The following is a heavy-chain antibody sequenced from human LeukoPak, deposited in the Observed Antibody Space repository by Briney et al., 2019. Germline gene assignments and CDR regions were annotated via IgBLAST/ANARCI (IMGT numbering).Heavy chain of an antibody. J-gene: IGHJ4*02. V-gene: IGHV3-23*01. D-gene: IGHD1-1*01. Sequence: GGSLRLSCAASGFTFDDYAMHWVRQAPGKGLEWASAISVSGGTTYYADSVKGRFTVSRDNSKNTLYLQMNSLRAEDTAIYYCARISNNWRFFDYWGQGALVTVSS. CDR2: ISVSGGTT. CDR1: GFTFDDYA. CDR3: ARISNNWRFFDY.